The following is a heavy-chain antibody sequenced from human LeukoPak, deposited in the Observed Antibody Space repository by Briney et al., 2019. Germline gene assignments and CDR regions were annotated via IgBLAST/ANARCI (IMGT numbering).Heavy chain of an antibody. V-gene: IGHV3-53*01. J-gene: IGHJ3*02. Sequence: GGSLRLSCAASGFILSNNYMNWVRQAPGKGLEWVSIIYRDGSTYYSDSVQGRFTVSRDNSQNTLYLQMHSLRTEDTAIYYCAKDVVGAEGSFEMWGQGTMVTVSS. CDR1: GFILSNNY. D-gene: IGHD1-26*01. CDR3: AKDVVGAEGSFEM. CDR2: IYRDGST.